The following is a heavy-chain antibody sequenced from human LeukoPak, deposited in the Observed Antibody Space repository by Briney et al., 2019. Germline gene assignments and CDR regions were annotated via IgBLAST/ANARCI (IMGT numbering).Heavy chain of an antibody. J-gene: IGHJ4*02. CDR2: IYYSGST. Sequence: SETLSLTCTVSGGSISDYYWSWIRQPPGKELEWIGCIYYSGSTNYNPSLKSRLTISVDTSNNQFSLKLSSVTAADTAVYYCASTSGYCSGGNCYSAFDYWGQGTLVTVSS. CDR1: GGSISDYY. V-gene: IGHV4-59*01. D-gene: IGHD2-15*01. CDR3: ASTSGYCSGGNCYSAFDY.